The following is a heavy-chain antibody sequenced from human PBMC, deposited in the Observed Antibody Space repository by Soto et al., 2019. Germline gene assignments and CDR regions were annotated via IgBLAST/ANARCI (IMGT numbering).Heavy chain of an antibody. CDR3: ARCFASTVMGYFDY. D-gene: IGHD4-17*01. CDR1: GGSISSGGYY. V-gene: IGHV4-31*03. CDR2: IYYSGST. J-gene: IGHJ4*02. Sequence: ASETLSLTCTVSGGSISSGGYYWSWIRQHPGKGLEWIGYIYYSGSTYYNPSLKSRVTISVDTSKNQFSLKLSSVTAADTAVYYCARCFASTVMGYFDYWGQGTLVTVSS.